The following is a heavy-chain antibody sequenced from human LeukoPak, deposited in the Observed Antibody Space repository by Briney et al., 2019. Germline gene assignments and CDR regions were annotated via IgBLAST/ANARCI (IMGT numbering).Heavy chain of an antibody. J-gene: IGHJ4*02. D-gene: IGHD1-14*01. CDR2: IYYSGST. CDR3: ARVAYPSEFDY. CDR1: GGSISGTYY. V-gene: IGHV4-31*03. Sequence: SETLSLTCTVSGGSISGTYYWSWIRQHPGKGLEWIGYIYYSGSTYYNPSLKSRVTISVDTSKNQFSLKLSSVTAADTAVYYCARVAYPSEFDYWGQGTLVTVSS.